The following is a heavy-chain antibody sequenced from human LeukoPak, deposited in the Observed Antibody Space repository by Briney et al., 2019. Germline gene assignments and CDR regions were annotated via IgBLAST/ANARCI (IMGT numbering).Heavy chain of an antibody. Sequence: SVKVSCKASGGTFSSYAISWVRQAPGQGLEWMGRIIPIFGIANYAQKFQGRVTITADKSTSTAYMELSSLRSEDTAVYYCAREYCSGGSCYSSRWFDPWGQGTLVTVSS. CDR1: GGTFSSYA. CDR3: AREYCSGGSCYSSRWFDP. J-gene: IGHJ5*02. V-gene: IGHV1-69*04. CDR2: IIPIFGIA. D-gene: IGHD2-15*01.